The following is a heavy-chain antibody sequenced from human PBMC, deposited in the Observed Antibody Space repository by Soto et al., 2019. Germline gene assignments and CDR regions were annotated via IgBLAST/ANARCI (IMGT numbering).Heavy chain of an antibody. CDR3: ARDRGRGYCSGGSCYIDY. V-gene: IGHV3-11*01. J-gene: IGHJ4*02. CDR2: ISSSGSTI. Sequence: GGSLRLSCAASGFTFSDYYMSWIRQAPGKGLEWVSYISSSGSTIYYADSVKGRFTISRDNAKNSLYLQMNSLRAEDTAMYYCARDRGRGYCSGGSCYIDYWGQGTLVTVSS. D-gene: IGHD2-15*01. CDR1: GFTFSDYY.